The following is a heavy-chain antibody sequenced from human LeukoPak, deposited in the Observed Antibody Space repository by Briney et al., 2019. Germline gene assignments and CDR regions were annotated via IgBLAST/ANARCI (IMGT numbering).Heavy chain of an antibody. V-gene: IGHV3-23*01. Sequence: PGGSLRLSCAASGFTFSSYAMSWVRQAPGKGLEWVSAISGSGGSTYYADSVEGRFTISRDNSKNTLYLQMNSLRAEDTAVYYCAKDPSGATEFDYWGQGTLVTVSS. J-gene: IGHJ4*02. D-gene: IGHD1-26*01. CDR2: ISGSGGST. CDR3: AKDPSGATEFDY. CDR1: GFTFSSYA.